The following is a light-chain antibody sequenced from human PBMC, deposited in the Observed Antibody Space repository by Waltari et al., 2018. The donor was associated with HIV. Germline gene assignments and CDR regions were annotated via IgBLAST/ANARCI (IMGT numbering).Light chain of an antibody. J-gene: IGKJ1*01. CDR1: QSISNSQ. CDR3: QQYGRSSWT. V-gene: IGKV3-20*01. Sequence: EIVLTQSPGTLSLSPGGRATLSCRASQSISNSQLAWYQQKPGQAPRLLIYGASSRATGIPDRFGGSGSGTDFTLTISRLGPEDFAVYYCQQYGRSSWTFGQGTKVEIQ. CDR2: GAS.